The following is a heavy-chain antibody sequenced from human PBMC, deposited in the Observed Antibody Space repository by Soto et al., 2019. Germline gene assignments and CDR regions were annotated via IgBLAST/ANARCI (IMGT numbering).Heavy chain of an antibody. V-gene: IGHV1-69*01. J-gene: IGHJ4*02. Sequence: QVQLVQSGAEVRKPGSSVKVSCKASGGTFSRHAISWVRQAPGEGLEWMGGIIPIFGTANHAQKFQGRVTITADESTSTAYMELSSLRSEDTAIYYCARGWVSDSSDYYYAYWGQGTLVIVSS. CDR1: GGTFSRHA. D-gene: IGHD3-22*01. CDR3: ARGWVSDSSDYYYAY. CDR2: IIPIFGTA.